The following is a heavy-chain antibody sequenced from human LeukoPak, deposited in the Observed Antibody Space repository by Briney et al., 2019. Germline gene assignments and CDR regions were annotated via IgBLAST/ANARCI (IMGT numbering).Heavy chain of an antibody. J-gene: IGHJ4*02. Sequence: GGSLRLSCAASGFTFSNAWMTWVRQAPGKGLEWVGRIKNKKDGGTTDHAAPVKGRFTISRDDSKSTLYLEMNSLKIEDTAMYYCTTDVYIWGQGTLVTVSS. CDR3: TTDVYI. CDR2: IKNKKDGGTT. CDR1: GFTFSNAW. V-gene: IGHV3-15*01.